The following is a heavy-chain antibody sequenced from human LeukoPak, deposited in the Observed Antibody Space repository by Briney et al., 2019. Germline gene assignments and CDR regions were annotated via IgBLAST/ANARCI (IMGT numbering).Heavy chain of an antibody. D-gene: IGHD6-13*01. CDR2: INHSGST. Sequence: SETLSLTCGVYGGSFSGYYWSWIHQPPGKGLEWIGEINHSGSTNYNPSLKSRVTISVDTSKNQFSLKLSSVTAADTAVYYCARGVRWQQLANRRYYFDYWGQGTLVTVSS. V-gene: IGHV4-34*01. CDR1: GGSFSGYY. CDR3: ARGVRWQQLANRRYYFDY. J-gene: IGHJ4*02.